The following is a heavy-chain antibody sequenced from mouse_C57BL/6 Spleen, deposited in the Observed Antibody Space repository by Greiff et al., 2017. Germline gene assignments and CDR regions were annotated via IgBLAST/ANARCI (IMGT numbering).Heavy chain of an antibody. D-gene: IGHD2-5*01. CDR2: IHPNSGST. CDR3: ARWNYSNSAWFAY. Sequence: QVQLKQPGAELVKPGASVKLSCKASGYTFTSYWMHWVKQRPGQGLEWIGMIHPNSGSTNYNEKFKSKATLTVDKSSSTAYMQLSSLTSEDSAVYYCARWNYSNSAWFAYWGQGTLVTVSA. V-gene: IGHV1-64*01. CDR1: GYTFTSYW. J-gene: IGHJ3*01.